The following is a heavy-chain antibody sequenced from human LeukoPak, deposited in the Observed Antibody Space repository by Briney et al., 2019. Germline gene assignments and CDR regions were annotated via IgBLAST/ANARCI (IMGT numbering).Heavy chain of an antibody. J-gene: IGHJ4*02. CDR1: GYTFTSYY. CDR2: INPNSGGT. Sequence: ASVKVSCKASGYTFTSYYMHWVRQAPGQGLEWMGWINPNSGGTNYAQKFQGRVTMTRDTSISTAYMELSRLRSDDTAVYYCARDVEAYYDILTGYYKGYFDYWGQGTLVTVSS. D-gene: IGHD3-9*01. V-gene: IGHV1-2*02. CDR3: ARDVEAYYDILTGYYKGYFDY.